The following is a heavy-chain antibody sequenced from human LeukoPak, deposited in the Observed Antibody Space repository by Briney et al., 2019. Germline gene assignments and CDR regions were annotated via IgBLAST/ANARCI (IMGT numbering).Heavy chain of an antibody. J-gene: IGHJ5*02. Sequence: KTGGSLRLSCAASGFTFSDVWMSWVRQAPGKGLEWVGRINSKTDGGTTDYAAPVKGRFTISRDDPQNTLYLQMNSLKTEDTAVYYCTTVLEFYGSGSYYDAPWGQGTLVTVSS. D-gene: IGHD3-10*01. CDR1: GFTFSDVW. CDR3: TTVLEFYGSGSYYDAP. CDR2: INSKTDGGTT. V-gene: IGHV3-15*01.